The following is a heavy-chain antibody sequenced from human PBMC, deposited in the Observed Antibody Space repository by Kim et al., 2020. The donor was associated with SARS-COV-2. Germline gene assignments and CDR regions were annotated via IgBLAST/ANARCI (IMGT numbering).Heavy chain of an antibody. D-gene: IGHD3-9*01. CDR3: LRLVTNSYYFDY. CDR2: INHSGST. CDR1: GGSFSGYY. V-gene: IGHV4-34*01. Sequence: SETLSFTCAVYGGSFSGYYWSWIRQLPGKGLEWIGEINHSGSTNYNPSLKSRVTISVDTSKNQFSLKLSSVTAADTAVYYCLRLVTNSYYFDYWGQGTLVTVSS. J-gene: IGHJ4*02.